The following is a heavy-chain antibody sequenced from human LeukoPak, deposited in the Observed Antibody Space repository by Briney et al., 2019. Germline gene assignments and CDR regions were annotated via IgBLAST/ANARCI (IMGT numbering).Heavy chain of an antibody. CDR3: ARVAYCSGGTCSYYYYGMDV. CDR2: IWYDGSNK. CDR1: GFTFSSYG. Sequence: PGGSLRLSCAASGFTFSSYGMHWVRQAPGKGLEWVAVIWYDGSNKYYADSVKGQFTITRDNSKNTLYLQMNSLRAEDTAVYYCARVAYCSGGTCSYYYYGMDVWGQGTTVTVSS. V-gene: IGHV3-33*01. J-gene: IGHJ6*02. D-gene: IGHD2-15*01.